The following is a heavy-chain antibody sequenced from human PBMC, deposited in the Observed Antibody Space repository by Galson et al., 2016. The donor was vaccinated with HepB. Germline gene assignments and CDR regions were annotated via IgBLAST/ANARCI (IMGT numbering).Heavy chain of an antibody. CDR2: ISWNSGRI. CDR1: RFTFGDYD. V-gene: IGHV3-9*01. J-gene: IGHJ4*02. Sequence: SLRLSCAGSRFTFGDYDMHWVRQAPGKGLGWVSGISWNSGRIGYADSVKGRFPISRDNAKNSLYLELNSLRAEDTALYYCAKEPGYYDSNWGQGTLVSVSS. D-gene: IGHD3-3*01. CDR3: AKEPGYYDSN.